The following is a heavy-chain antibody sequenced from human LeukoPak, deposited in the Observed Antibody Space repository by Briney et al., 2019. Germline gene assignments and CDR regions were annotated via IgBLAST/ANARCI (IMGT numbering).Heavy chain of an antibody. CDR1: GYTFTGYY. Sequence: SVKVSCKASGYTFTGYYVHWVRQAPGQGLEWMGGIIPIFGTANYAQKFQGRVTITADESTSTAYMELSSLRSEDTAVYYCAKDRHSVTWPFDYWGQGTLVTVSS. CDR3: AKDRHSVTWPFDY. J-gene: IGHJ4*02. D-gene: IGHD6-13*01. V-gene: IGHV1-69*13. CDR2: IIPIFGTA.